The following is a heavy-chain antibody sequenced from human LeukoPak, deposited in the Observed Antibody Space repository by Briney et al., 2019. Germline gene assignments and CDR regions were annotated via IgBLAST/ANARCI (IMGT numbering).Heavy chain of an antibody. CDR1: GFIFSDSW. Sequence: GGSLRLSCTVSGFIFSDSWMAWIRQAPGKGLEWVAIIEKNGSGKSYVDSAKGRFIISRDNAKNSLFLQMDSLKVEDTAIYYCTTDRWYSADHWGQGTLVTVSS. D-gene: IGHD2-15*01. J-gene: IGHJ5*02. V-gene: IGHV3-7*03. CDR3: TTDRWYSADH. CDR2: IEKNGSGK.